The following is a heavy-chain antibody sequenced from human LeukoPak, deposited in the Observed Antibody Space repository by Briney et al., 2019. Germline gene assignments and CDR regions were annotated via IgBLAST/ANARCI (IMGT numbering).Heavy chain of an antibody. D-gene: IGHD3-3*01. CDR3: ATYDFWSGYYTH. Sequence: ASVKVSCKVSVYTLTELSMHWVRQAPGKGLEWMGGFDPEDGETIYAQKFQGRVTMTEDTSTDTAYMELSSLRSEDTAVYYCATYDFWSGYYTHWGQGTLVPVSS. J-gene: IGHJ4*02. CDR2: FDPEDGET. V-gene: IGHV1-24*01. CDR1: VYTLTELS.